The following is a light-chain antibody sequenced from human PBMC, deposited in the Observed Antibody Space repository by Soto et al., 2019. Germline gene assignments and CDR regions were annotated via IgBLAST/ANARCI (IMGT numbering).Light chain of an antibody. CDR1: SSDVGGYNY. CDR2: DVS. J-gene: IGLJ2*01. CDR3: SSYGGSNTVV. V-gene: IGLV2-11*01. Sequence: QSALTQPRSVSGSPGQSVTISCTGTSSDVGGYNYVSWYQQHPGKAPKLMIYDVSKRPSGVPDRLSGSKSGNTASLTVSGLQAEDEADYYCSSYGGSNTVVFGGGTKLTVL.